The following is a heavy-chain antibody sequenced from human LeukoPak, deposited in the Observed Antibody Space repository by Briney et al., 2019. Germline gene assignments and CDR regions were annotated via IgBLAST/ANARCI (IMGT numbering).Heavy chain of an antibody. V-gene: IGHV3-30*02. Sequence: GGSLRLSCAASGFTFSSYGMHWVRQAPGKGLEWVAFIRYDGSNKYYADSVKGRFTISRDNSKNTLYLQMNSLGAEDTAVYYCAKTVYYGDYGYYYMDVWGKGTTVTVSS. CDR1: GFTFSSYG. CDR3: AKTVYYGDYGYYYMDV. D-gene: IGHD4-17*01. J-gene: IGHJ6*03. CDR2: IRYDGSNK.